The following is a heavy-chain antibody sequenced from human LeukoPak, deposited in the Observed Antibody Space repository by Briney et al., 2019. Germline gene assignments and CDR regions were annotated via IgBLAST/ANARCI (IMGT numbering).Heavy chain of an antibody. CDR2: ISPTSSYM. D-gene: IGHD2-2*01. CDR3: ARDGNYCSSTSCRTDYAFDI. CDR1: GFTFTDFY. V-gene: IGHV3-21*04. Sequence: GGSLGLSCAASGFTFTDFYMNWVRQAPGKGLEWVSWISPTSSYMYYADSVKGRSTISRDNAKNSLYLQMNSLRAEDTALYYCARDGNYCSSTSCRTDYAFDIWGQGTMVTVSS. J-gene: IGHJ3*02.